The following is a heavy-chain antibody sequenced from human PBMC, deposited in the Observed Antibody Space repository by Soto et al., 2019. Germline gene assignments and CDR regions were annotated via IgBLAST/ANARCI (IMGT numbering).Heavy chain of an antibody. D-gene: IGHD6-6*01. CDR3: ASTTRYPPRIYSSSNYYYYGMDV. CDR1: GYSFTSYW. Sequence: EVQLVQSGAEVKKPGESLKISCKGSGYSFTSYWIGWVRQMPGKGLEWMGIIYPGDSDTRYSPSFQGQVTISADKSISTAYLQWSSLKASDTAMYYCASTTRYPPRIYSSSNYYYYGMDVWGQGTTVTVSS. J-gene: IGHJ6*02. V-gene: IGHV5-51*01. CDR2: IYPGDSDT.